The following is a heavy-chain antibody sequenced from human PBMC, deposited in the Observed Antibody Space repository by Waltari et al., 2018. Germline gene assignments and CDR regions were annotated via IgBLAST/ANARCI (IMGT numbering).Heavy chain of an antibody. J-gene: IGHJ4*02. V-gene: IGHV1-69*10. Sequence: QVQLVQSGAEVKKPGSSVKVSCKASGGTFSSYALSWVRQAPGQGLEWMGGIIPILGIANYAQKFQGRVTITADKSTSTAYMELSSLRSEDTAVYYCARDQYYYDSSGYYYGAPGYWGQGTLVTVSS. CDR1: GGTFSSYA. CDR2: IIPILGIA. D-gene: IGHD3-22*01. CDR3: ARDQYYYDSSGYYYGAPGY.